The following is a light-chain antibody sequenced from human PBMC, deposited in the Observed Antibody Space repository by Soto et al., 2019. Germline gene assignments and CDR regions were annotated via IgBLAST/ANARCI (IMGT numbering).Light chain of an antibody. V-gene: IGKV1-39*01. CDR1: QSVSTY. CDR3: QHSYNNPTT. Sequence: DIQMTQSPSSLSASVGDRVTITCRASQSVSTYLNWYQQKPGKAPNLLIYGASSVQSGVPSRFSGSGSGTEFTLTITSLQPGDFATYYCQHSYNNPTTFGQGTKVDLK. CDR2: GAS. J-gene: IGKJ2*01.